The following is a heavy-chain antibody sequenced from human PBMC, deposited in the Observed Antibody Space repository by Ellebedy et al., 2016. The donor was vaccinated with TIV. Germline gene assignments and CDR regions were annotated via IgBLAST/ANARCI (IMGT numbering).Heavy chain of an antibody. Sequence: MPSETLSLTCTVSGDSVSSGSYYWSWIRQAPGKGLEWIGYIYYSGTTSYDPSLKSRATISRDTSKNQISLKVTSVTATDTAVYYCARGRGRLQFEYHYGVADWGQGAMVTVSS. V-gene: IGHV4-61*01. J-gene: IGHJ6*02. D-gene: IGHD4-11*01. CDR1: GDSVSSGSYY. CDR3: ARGRGRLQFEYHYGVAD. CDR2: IYYSGTT.